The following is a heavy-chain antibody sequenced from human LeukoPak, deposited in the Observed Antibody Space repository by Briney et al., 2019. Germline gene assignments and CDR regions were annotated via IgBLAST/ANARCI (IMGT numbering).Heavy chain of an antibody. J-gene: IGHJ3*02. V-gene: IGHV3-23*01. Sequence: GGSLRLSCAASGFTFSSYNMNWVRQAPGKGLEWVSAISGSGGSTYYADSVKGRFTISRDNSKNTLYLQMNSLRAEDTAVYYCANFQPKLRMIGAFDIWGQGTMVTVSS. CDR3: ANFQPKLRMIGAFDI. D-gene: IGHD3-22*01. CDR1: GFTFSSYN. CDR2: ISGSGGST.